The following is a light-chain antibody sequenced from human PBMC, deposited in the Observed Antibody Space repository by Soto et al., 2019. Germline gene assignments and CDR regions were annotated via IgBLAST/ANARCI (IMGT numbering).Light chain of an antibody. V-gene: IGKV1-5*01. CDR2: DAS. CDR3: PQYSSYSQA. CDR1: QSISSW. J-gene: IGKJ1*01. Sequence: DIQMNPSPSTLSAPVGDRVTTTCRASQSISSWLAWYQQKPGKAPKLLIHDASSLGSGVPSRFSGSGSGTEFTLTISSLQPDDFATYYCPQYSSYSQAFGQGTNVEIQ.